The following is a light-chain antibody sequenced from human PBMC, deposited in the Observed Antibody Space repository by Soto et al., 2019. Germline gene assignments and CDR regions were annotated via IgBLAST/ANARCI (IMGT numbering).Light chain of an antibody. J-gene: IGKJ4*02. V-gene: IGKV4-1*01. CDR1: QNVLYSSNNHNY. CDR2: WAS. Sequence: IVMTQSPDSLAVSLGETATINCRSSQNVLYSSNNHNYVAWYQQKAGQPPKLLIYWASTRESGVPQRFSGSGSGTDFTLTISDLQAEDVAIYFCHHYYTTPPAFGRGTRVEVK. CDR3: HHYYTTPPA.